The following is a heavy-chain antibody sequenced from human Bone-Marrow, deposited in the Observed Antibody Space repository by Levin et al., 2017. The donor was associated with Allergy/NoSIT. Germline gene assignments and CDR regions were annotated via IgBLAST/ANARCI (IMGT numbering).Heavy chain of an antibody. Sequence: SLKISCVASGFSYDDYALYWVRQAPGKGLEWVSGIGWNGHVLGYADAVMGRFSISRDNANKSLYLQMNGLRADDTAVYYCARDRITGPYLSGNYEGLGGMDVWGQGTSVTVSS. D-gene: IGHD6-19*01. CDR3: ARDRITGPYLSGNYEGLGGMDV. V-gene: IGHV3-9*01. CDR1: GFSYDDYA. CDR2: IGWNGHVL. J-gene: IGHJ6*02.